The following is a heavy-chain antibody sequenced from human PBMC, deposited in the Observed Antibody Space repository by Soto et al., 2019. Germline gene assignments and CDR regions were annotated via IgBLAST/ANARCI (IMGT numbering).Heavy chain of an antibody. CDR3: ARVLGELTPFIAAHNTGFAP. V-gene: IGHV1-3*01. CDR1: GYTFTSYA. CDR2: INAGNGNT. D-gene: IGHD6-6*01. Sequence: ASVKVSCKASGYTFTSYAMRWVRQAPGQRLEWMGWINAGNGNTKYSQKFQGRVTITRDTSTSTACMELSGLRSEDTAVYYCARVLGELTPFIAAHNTGFAPGGKEPLVPVSS. J-gene: IGHJ5*02.